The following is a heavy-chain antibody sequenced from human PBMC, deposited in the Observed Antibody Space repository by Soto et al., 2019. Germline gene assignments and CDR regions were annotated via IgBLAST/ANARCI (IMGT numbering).Heavy chain of an antibody. D-gene: IGHD2-15*01. CDR3: AKFADYGGNPTIDY. CDR1: GFTFSSYT. CDR2: ISGSGDRT. J-gene: IGHJ4*02. Sequence: GGSLRLSCAASGFTFSSYTMSWVRQAPGKGLEWVLGISGSGDRTYYADSVKGRFTISRDNSENVLYLQMSSLRAEDTAVYYCAKFADYGGNPTIDYWGQGTLVTVSS. V-gene: IGHV3-23*01.